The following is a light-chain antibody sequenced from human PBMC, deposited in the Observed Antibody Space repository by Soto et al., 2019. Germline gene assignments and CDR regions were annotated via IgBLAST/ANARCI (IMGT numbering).Light chain of an antibody. V-gene: IGLV1-44*01. J-gene: IGLJ2*01. CDR3: AAWDDSRYGVV. Sequence: QSVLTQSPSASGTPGQRVIIACSGSSSNIGSNHVNWYRHLPGAAPKLLIFRRDQRPSGVPDRFSGAKSGTTASLAISGLQSGDEADYYCAAWDDSRYGVVFGGGTKVTVL. CDR1: SSNIGSNH. CDR2: RRD.